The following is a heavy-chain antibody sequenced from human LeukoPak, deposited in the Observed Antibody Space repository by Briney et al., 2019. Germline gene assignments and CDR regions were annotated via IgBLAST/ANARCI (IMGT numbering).Heavy chain of an antibody. CDR3: ARWYSSSSRAFDI. CDR1: GGSISSYY. CDR2: IYYSGST. Sequence: SETLSLTCTVSGGSISSYYWSWIRQPPGKGLGWIGYIYYSGSTNYNPSLESRVTISVDTSKNQFSLKLSSVTAADTAVYFCARWYSSSSRAFDIWGQGTMVTVSS. V-gene: IGHV4-59*01. D-gene: IGHD6-6*01. J-gene: IGHJ3*02.